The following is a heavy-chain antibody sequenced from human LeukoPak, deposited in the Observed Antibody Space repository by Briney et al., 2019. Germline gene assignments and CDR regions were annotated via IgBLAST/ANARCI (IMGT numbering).Heavy chain of an antibody. CDR3: ARVWQWLFAVDY. CDR1: GGSVSGGSYY. J-gene: IGHJ4*02. Sequence: SETLSLTCTVSGGSVSGGSYYWSWIRQPPGKGLEWIGYIYYSGSTNYNPSLKSRVTISVDTSKNQFSLKLSSVTAADTAVYYCARVWQWLFAVDYWAREPWSPSPQ. D-gene: IGHD6-19*01. V-gene: IGHV4-61*01. CDR2: IYYSGST.